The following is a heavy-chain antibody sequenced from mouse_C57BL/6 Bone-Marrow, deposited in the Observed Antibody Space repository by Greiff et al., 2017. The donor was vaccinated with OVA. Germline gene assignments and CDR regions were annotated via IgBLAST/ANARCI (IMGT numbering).Heavy chain of an antibody. D-gene: IGHD1-1*01. CDR3: ARHETVELFFYYFDY. CDR2: ISSGGSYT. V-gene: IGHV5-6*01. J-gene: IGHJ2*01. CDR1: GFTFSSYG. Sequence: EVKLMESGGDLVKPGGSLKLSCAASGFTFSSYGMSWVRQTPDKRLEWVATISSGGSYTYYPDSVKGRFTISRDNAKNTLYLQMSSLKSEDTAMYYCARHETVELFFYYFDYWGQGTTLTVSS.